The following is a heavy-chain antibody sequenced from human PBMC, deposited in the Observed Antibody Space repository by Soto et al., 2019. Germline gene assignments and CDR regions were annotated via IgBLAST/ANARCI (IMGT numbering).Heavy chain of an antibody. CDR3: ARDAYSSSWYGWFDP. CDR2: INPNSGGT. CDR1: GYTFTGYY. V-gene: IGHV1-2*02. Sequence: GASVKVSCKASGYTFTGYYMHWVRQAPGQGLEWMGWINPNSGGTNYAQKFQGRVTMTRDTSISTAYMELSRLRSDDTAVYYCARDAYSSSWYGWFDPWGQGTLVTVSS. J-gene: IGHJ5*02. D-gene: IGHD6-13*01.